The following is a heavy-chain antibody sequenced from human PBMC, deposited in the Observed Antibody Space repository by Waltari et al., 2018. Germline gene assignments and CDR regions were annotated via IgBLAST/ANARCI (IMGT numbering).Heavy chain of an antibody. V-gene: IGHV3-30*02. Sequence: QVQLVESGGGVVQPGGSLRLSCAASGFPFSSYGMHWVRQAPGKGLEWVAFIRYDGSNKYYADSVKGRFTISRDNSKNTLYLQMNSLRAEDTAVYYCANQPHDYWGQGTLVTVSS. CDR2: IRYDGSNK. CDR3: ANQPHDY. D-gene: IGHD2-2*01. J-gene: IGHJ4*02. CDR1: GFPFSSYG.